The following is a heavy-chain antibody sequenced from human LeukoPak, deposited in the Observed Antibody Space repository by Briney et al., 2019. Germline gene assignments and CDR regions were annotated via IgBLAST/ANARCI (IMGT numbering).Heavy chain of an antibody. V-gene: IGHV4-30-4*01. CDR1: GGSLSSGAYY. J-gene: IGHJ3*02. CDR2: IYYSGST. Sequence: SETLSLTCTVSGGSLSSGAYYWSWIRQPRGKGLEWIGYIYYSGSTYYNPSLKSRVTISVDTSKNQFSLKLSSVTAADTAVYYCARAVAMGDDAFDIWGQGTMVTVSS. CDR3: ARAVAMGDDAFDI. D-gene: IGHD3-16*01.